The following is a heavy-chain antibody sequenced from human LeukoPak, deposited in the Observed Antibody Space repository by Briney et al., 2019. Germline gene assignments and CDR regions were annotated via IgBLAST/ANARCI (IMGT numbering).Heavy chain of an antibody. Sequence: GGSLRLSCAASGFTFSSYAMSWVRQAPRKGLEWVSAISGSGVSTYYADSGKGRFTISRDNAKNSLFLQMTSLRAEDTAVYYCARLSDSLDCFGFDIWGQGTTVTVSS. CDR3: ARLSDSLDCFGFDI. V-gene: IGHV3-23*01. CDR2: ISGSGVST. CDR1: GFTFSSYA. J-gene: IGHJ3*02. D-gene: IGHD2-21*02.